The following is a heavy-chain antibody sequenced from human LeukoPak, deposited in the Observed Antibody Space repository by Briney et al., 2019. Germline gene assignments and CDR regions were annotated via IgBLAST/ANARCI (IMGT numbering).Heavy chain of an antibody. CDR1: GFTFSNYP. Sequence: GGSLRLSCTASGFTFSNYPINFVRQAPGKGLDWVSAISGSGTTIYYADAVRGRFTISRDNFKNTVYLQMNSLRAEDTALYYCVTKLYVSHHTHAFDIWGQGTMVTVSP. V-gene: IGHV3-23*01. CDR2: ISGSGTTI. J-gene: IGHJ3*02. D-gene: IGHD3-16*01. CDR3: VTKLYVSHHTHAFDI.